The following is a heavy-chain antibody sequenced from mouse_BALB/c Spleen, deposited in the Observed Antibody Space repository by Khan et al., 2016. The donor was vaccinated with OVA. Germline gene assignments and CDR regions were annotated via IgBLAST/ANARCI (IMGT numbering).Heavy chain of an antibody. CDR1: GYTFTSYG. J-gene: IGHJ4*01. CDR3: ASTPYFSYTLDY. Sequence: QIQLVQSGPELKKPGETVKISCKASGYTFTSYGMNWVKQSPGKALRWMGWINTYTGEPTYTDDFKGRFAFSLETCASTAYLQINNLKNEDTAKYFCASTPYFSYTLDYWGQGTSVTVSS. V-gene: IGHV9-3-1*01. D-gene: IGHD2-10*01. CDR2: INTYTGEP.